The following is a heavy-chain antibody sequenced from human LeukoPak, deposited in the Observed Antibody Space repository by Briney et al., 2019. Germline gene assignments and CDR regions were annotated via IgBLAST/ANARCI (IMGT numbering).Heavy chain of an antibody. CDR3: ARGGVGYCSSTSCYEAFDY. J-gene: IGHJ4*02. Sequence: ASVKVSCKASGYTFTSYAMHWVRQAPGQRLEWMGWINAGNGNTKYSQKFQGRVTITRDTSASTAYMELSSLRSEDTAVYYCARGGVGYCSSTSCYEAFDYWGQGTLVIVSS. V-gene: IGHV1-3*01. CDR1: GYTFTSYA. D-gene: IGHD2-2*01. CDR2: INAGNGNT.